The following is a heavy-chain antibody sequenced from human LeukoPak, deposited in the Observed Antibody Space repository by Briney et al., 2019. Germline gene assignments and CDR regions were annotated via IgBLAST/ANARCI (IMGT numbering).Heavy chain of an antibody. Sequence: PGRSLRLSCAASGFTFSSYGMHWVRQAPGKGLEWVAVISYDGSNKYYADSVKGRFTISRDNAKNSLYLQMNSLRAEDTAVYYCARVVDRDCTNGVCYMKYSYYMDVWGKGTTVTVSS. D-gene: IGHD2-8*01. CDR2: ISYDGSNK. CDR3: ARVVDRDCTNGVCYMKYSYYMDV. V-gene: IGHV3-30*03. CDR1: GFTFSSYG. J-gene: IGHJ6*03.